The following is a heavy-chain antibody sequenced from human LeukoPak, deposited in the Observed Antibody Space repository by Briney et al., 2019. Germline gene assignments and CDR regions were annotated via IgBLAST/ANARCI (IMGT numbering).Heavy chain of an antibody. Sequence: PSETLSLTCTVSGYSISSGYYWGWIRQPAGKGLEWIGRIYTSGSTNYNPSLKSRVTMSVDTSKNQFSLKLSSVTAADTAVYYCARGGKYGCSGGSCYADSWGQGTLVTVSS. CDR2: IYTSGST. D-gene: IGHD2-15*01. V-gene: IGHV4-4*07. J-gene: IGHJ5*01. CDR1: GYSISSGYY. CDR3: ARGGKYGCSGGSCYADS.